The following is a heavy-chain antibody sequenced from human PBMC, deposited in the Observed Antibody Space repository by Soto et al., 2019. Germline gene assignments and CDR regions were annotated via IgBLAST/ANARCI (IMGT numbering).Heavy chain of an antibody. D-gene: IGHD3-3*01. J-gene: IGHJ5*02. CDR2: INHSGST. CDR3: ARGARYYDFWTANRGWFDP. Sequence: SETLSLTCAVYGGSFSGYYWSWIRQPPGKGLEWIGEINHSGSTNYNPSLKSRVTISVDTSKNQFSLKLSSVTAADTAVYYCARGARYYDFWTANRGWFDPWGQGTLVTVSS. CDR1: GGSFSGYY. V-gene: IGHV4-34*01.